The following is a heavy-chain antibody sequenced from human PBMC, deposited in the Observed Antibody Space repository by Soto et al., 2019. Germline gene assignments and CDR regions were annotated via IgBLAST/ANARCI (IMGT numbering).Heavy chain of an antibody. V-gene: IGHV3-23*01. CDR1: GFTCSSYA. D-gene: IGHD2-2*01. CDR3: ARAPAAIDY. CDR2: ISGSGGST. Sequence: GGSLRLSCAASGFTCSSYAMSWVRQAPGKGLEWVSAISGSGGSTYYADSVKGRFTISRDNAKNSLYLQMNSLRVEDTAVYYCARAPAAIDYWGQGTLVTVSS. J-gene: IGHJ4*02.